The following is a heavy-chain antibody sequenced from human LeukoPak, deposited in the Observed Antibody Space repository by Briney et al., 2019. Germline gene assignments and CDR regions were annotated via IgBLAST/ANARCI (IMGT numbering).Heavy chain of an antibody. J-gene: IGHJ4*02. CDR2: IRSKTNNYAT. D-gene: IGHD3-10*01. CDR3: TRLRGEKASGDY. Sequence: GGSLRLSCAASGFAFSGSAIHWVRQASGKGLEWVGRIRSKTNNYATEYAVSAEGRFTISRDDSENTVYLQMNSLKTEDTAVYYCTRLRGEKASGDYWGQGTLVTVSS. CDR1: GFAFSGSA. V-gene: IGHV3-73*01.